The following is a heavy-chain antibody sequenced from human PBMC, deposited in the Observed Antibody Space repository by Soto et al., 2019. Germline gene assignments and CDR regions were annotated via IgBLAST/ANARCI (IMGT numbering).Heavy chain of an antibody. Sequence: GGSLRLSCAASGFTFSSYAMSWVRQAPGKGLEWVSAISGSGGSTYYADSVKGRFTISRDNSKNTLYLQMNSLRAEDTAVYYCAKNSVLLWFGELLYYFDYWGQGTLVTVSS. V-gene: IGHV3-23*01. D-gene: IGHD3-10*01. CDR1: GFTFSSYA. CDR3: AKNSVLLWFGELLYYFDY. J-gene: IGHJ4*02. CDR2: ISGSGGST.